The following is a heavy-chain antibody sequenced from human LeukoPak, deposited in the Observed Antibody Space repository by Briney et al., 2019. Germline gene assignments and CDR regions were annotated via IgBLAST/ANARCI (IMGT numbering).Heavy chain of an antibody. V-gene: IGHV3-21*01. J-gene: IGHJ6*02. Sequence: GGSLRLSCAASGFTFSSYSMNWVRQAPGKGLEWVSSISSSSSYIYYADSVKGRFAISRDNAENSLYLQMNSLRAEDTAVYYCARDGCSSTSCYSYYYYGMDVWGQGTTVTVSS. CDR2: ISSSSSYI. D-gene: IGHD2-2*02. CDR1: GFTFSSYS. CDR3: ARDGCSSTSCYSYYYYGMDV.